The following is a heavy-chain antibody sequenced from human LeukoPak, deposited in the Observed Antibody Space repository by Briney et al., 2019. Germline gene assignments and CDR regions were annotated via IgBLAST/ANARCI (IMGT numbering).Heavy chain of an antibody. J-gene: IGHJ5*02. V-gene: IGHV3-73*01. CDR2: IRSKANSYAT. D-gene: IGHD3-22*01. CDR1: GFTFSGSA. Sequence: GGSLKLSCAASGFTFSGSAMHWVRQASGKGLEWVGRIRSKANSYATAYAASVKGRFTISRDDSKNTAYLQMNSLKTEDTAVYYCTRRDYYDSSGYYNLWGQGTLVTVSS. CDR3: TRRDYYDSSGYYNL.